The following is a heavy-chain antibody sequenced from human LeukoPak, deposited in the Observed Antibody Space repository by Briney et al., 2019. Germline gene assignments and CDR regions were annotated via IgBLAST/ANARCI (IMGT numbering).Heavy chain of an antibody. D-gene: IGHD2-15*01. Sequence: GGSLRLSCAASGFTFSSYSMNWVRQAPGKGLEWVSSISSSSSYIYYADSVKGRFTISRDNAKNSLYLQMNSLRAEDTAVYYCARQGARGGNYFDYWGQGTLVTVSS. CDR2: ISSSSSYI. V-gene: IGHV3-21*01. CDR1: GFTFSSYS. CDR3: ARQGARGGNYFDY. J-gene: IGHJ4*02.